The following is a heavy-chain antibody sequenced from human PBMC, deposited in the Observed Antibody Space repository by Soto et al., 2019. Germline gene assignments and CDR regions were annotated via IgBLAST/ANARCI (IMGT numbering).Heavy chain of an antibody. CDR2: IYYSGST. D-gene: IGHD3-10*01. CDR3: ASISNYYGSGSPRYYFDY. CDR1: GGSISSSSYY. V-gene: IGHV4-39*01. Sequence: QLQLQESGPGLVEPSETLSLACTVSGGSISSSSYYWGWIRQPPGKGLEWIGSIYYSGSTYYNPSLKSRVTVSVDTSKNQFSLKLSSVTAADTAVYYCASISNYYGSGSPRYYFDYWGQGTLVTVSS. J-gene: IGHJ4*02.